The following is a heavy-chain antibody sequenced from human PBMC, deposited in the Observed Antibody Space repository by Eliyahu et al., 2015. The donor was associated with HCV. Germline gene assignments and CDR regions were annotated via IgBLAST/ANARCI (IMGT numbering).Heavy chain of an antibody. V-gene: IGHV5-51*01. CDR2: IYPGDSDT. Sequence: EVQLVQSGAEVKKPGESLKISCKGSGYSFTSYWXGWVRQMPGKGLEWMGIIYPGDSDTRYSPSFQGQVTISADKSISTAYLQWSSLKASDTAMYYCARHEGYCSSTSCYTFWFDPWGQGTLVTVSS. J-gene: IGHJ5*02. CDR1: GYSFTSYW. CDR3: ARHEGYCSSTSCYTFWFDP. D-gene: IGHD2-2*02.